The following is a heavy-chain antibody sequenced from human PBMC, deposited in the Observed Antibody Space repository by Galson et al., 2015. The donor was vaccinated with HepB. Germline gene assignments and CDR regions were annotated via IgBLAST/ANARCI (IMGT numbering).Heavy chain of an antibody. Sequence: QSGAEVTKPGASVKVSCTASGYTFTSYGISWVRQAPGQGLEWMGWISAYNGYTNYAQKLQGRVTLTTDTSTSTAYMELRSLRSDDTAVYYCARVGTHCSSTSCYRVDDYWGQGTLVTVSS. V-gene: IGHV1-18*04. CDR1: GYTFTSYG. CDR2: ISAYNGYT. D-gene: IGHD2-2*01. J-gene: IGHJ4*02. CDR3: ARVGTHCSSTSCYRVDDY.